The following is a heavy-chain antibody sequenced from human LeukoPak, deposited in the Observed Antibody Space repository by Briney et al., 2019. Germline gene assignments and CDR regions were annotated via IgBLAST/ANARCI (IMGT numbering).Heavy chain of an antibody. V-gene: IGHV3-23*01. Sequence: GGSLRLSCATSGFIFSRYWMSWVRQAPGKGLEWVSAISGSGGSTYYADSVKGRFTISRDNSKNTLYLQMNSLRAEDTAVYYCAKGTRSSVGDAFDIWGQGTMVTVSS. CDR2: ISGSGGST. CDR1: GFIFSRYW. CDR3: AKGTRSSVGDAFDI. D-gene: IGHD6-6*01. J-gene: IGHJ3*02.